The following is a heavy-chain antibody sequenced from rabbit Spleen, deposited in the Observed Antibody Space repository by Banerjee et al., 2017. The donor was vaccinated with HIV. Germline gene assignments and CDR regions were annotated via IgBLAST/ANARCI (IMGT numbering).Heavy chain of an antibody. Sequence: QSLEESGGGLVQPEGSLTLTCTASGFSFSSSYYMCWVRQAPGKGLEWIGCIHAGGNGNTYFASWAKGRFTISKTSSTTVTLQMTSLTAADTATYFCARDTGSSFSSYGMDLWGQGTLVTVS. J-gene: IGHJ6*01. D-gene: IGHD8-1*01. CDR3: ARDTGSSFSSYGMDL. CDR1: GFSFSSSYY. CDR2: IHAGGNGNT. V-gene: IGHV1S40*01.